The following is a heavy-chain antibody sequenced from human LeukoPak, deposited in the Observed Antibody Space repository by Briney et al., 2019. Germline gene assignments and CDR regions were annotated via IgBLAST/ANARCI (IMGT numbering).Heavy chain of an antibody. J-gene: IGHJ3*02. D-gene: IGHD1-14*01. CDR1: GYTFTDYY. Sequence: ASVKVSCKASGYTFTDYYMHWVRQAPGQGLEWMGWINPNTGGTNYAQIFQGRVTMTRDTSISTAYMELTGLRSDDTAVYFCARKGGPRVNAFHIWGQGTMVTVSS. CDR3: ARKGGPRVNAFHI. V-gene: IGHV1-2*02. CDR2: INPNTGGT.